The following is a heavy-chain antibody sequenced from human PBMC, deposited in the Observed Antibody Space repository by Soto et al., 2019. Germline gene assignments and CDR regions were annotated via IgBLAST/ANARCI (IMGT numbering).Heavy chain of an antibody. J-gene: IGHJ6*02. CDR3: AREDHSSSSYYYYYGMDV. V-gene: IGHV3-21*01. D-gene: IGHD6-6*01. CDR2: ISSSSSYI. Sequence: GGSLRLSCAASGFTFSSYSMNWVRQAPGKGLEWVSSISSSSSYIYYADSVKGRFTISRDNAKNSLYLQMNSLRAEDTAVYYCAREDHSSSSYYYYYGMDVWGQGTTVTVSS. CDR1: GFTFSSYS.